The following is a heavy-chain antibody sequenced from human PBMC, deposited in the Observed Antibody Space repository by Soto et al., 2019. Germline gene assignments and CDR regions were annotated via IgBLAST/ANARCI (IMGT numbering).Heavy chain of an antibody. CDR3: ARCVVVPAATPERSYYYYYYGMDV. J-gene: IGHJ6*02. V-gene: IGHV1-46*01. D-gene: IGHD2-2*01. Sequence: QVQLVQSGAEVKKPGASVKVSCKASGYTFTSYYMHWVRQAPGQGLEWMGIINPSGGSTSYAQKFRGRITMTRDTSTSTVYMELSSLRSEDTAVYYCARCVVVPAATPERSYYYYYYGMDVWGQGTTVTVSS. CDR2: INPSGGST. CDR1: GYTFTSYY.